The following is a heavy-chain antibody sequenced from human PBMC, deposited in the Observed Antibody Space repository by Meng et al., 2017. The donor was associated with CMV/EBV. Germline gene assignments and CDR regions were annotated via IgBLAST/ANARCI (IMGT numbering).Heavy chain of an antibody. D-gene: IGHD1-26*01. CDR1: GGSISSYY. CDR2: IYYSGRT. Sequence: SETLSLTCTVSGGSISSYYWSWIRQPPGKGLEWIGYIYYSGRTNYNPSLKSRVTISVDTSKNQFSLKLSSVTAADTAVYYCAREFIVGSGFDYWGQGTLVTVSS. V-gene: IGHV4-59*01. CDR3: AREFIVGSGFDY. J-gene: IGHJ4*02.